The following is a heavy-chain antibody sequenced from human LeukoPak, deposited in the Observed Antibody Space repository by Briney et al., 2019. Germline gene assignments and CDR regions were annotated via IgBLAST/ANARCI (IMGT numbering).Heavy chain of an antibody. D-gene: IGHD6-13*01. V-gene: IGHV4-31*03. CDR2: IYYSGST. CDR1: GGSISSGGYY. J-gene: IGHJ4*02. Sequence: SQTLSLTCTVSGGSISSGGYYWSWICQHPGKGLEWIGYIYYSGSTYYNPSLKSRVTISVDTSKNQFSLKLSSVTAADTAVYYSARDSSSWYFPREDWGLGTLVTVSS. CDR3: ARDSSSWYFPRED.